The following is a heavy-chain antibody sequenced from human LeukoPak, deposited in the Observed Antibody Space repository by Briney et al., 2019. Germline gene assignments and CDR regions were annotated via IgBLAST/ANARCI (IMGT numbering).Heavy chain of an antibody. Sequence: GGSLRLSCAASGFTFNSYWMSWVRQAPGKGLEWVAFIRYDGSNKYYADSVKGRFTISRDNSKNTLYLQMNSLRAEDTAVYYCAKASTIGNTYYDFWSGYYVYMDVWGKGTTVTVSS. J-gene: IGHJ6*03. CDR2: IRYDGSNK. CDR1: GFTFNSYW. CDR3: AKASTIGNTYYDFWSGYYVYMDV. D-gene: IGHD3-3*01. V-gene: IGHV3-30*02.